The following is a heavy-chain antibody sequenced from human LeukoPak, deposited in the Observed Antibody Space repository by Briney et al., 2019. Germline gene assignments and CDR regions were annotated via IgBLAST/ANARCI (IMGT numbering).Heavy chain of an antibody. Sequence: PGGSLSLSCAASGFTFSSYAMSWVRQAPGKGLEWVSSINDSGDSTYYADSVKGRFTISRDNSKNTLYLLMNNLRAEDTAIFYCATAYWSSTSCPTWGQGTLVTVSS. V-gene: IGHV3-23*01. CDR3: ATAYWSSTSCPT. D-gene: IGHD2-2*01. CDR2: INDSGDST. J-gene: IGHJ5*02. CDR1: GFTFSSYA.